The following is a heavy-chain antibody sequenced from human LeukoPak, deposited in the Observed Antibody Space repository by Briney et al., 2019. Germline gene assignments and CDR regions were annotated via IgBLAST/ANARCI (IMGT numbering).Heavy chain of an antibody. CDR2: INPNSGGT. Sequence: GASVKVSCKASGYTFTGYYMHWVRQAPGQGLEWMGWINPNSGGTTYAQKFQGRVTMTRDTSLSTAYMELSRLRSDDTAVYYCARSRITMVRGVIESPPDYWGQGTLVTVSS. CDR3: ARSRITMVRGVIESPPDY. J-gene: IGHJ4*02. D-gene: IGHD3-10*01. CDR1: GYTFTGYY. V-gene: IGHV1-2*02.